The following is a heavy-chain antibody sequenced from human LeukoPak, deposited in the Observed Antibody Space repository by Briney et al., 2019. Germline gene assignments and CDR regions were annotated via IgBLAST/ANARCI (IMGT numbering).Heavy chain of an antibody. J-gene: IGHJ6*03. CDR3: ARQGITIFGVVIPYYYYYMDV. Sequence: SETLSLTCSVSGGSFTGTTYYWAWIRQPPGKGLEWIGSVYYSGSTSYSPSLKSRLTISVDTSKKQFSLRLSSVNAADTAVYYCARQGITIFGVVIPYYYYYMDVWGKGTTVTVSS. CDR1: GGSFTGTTYY. CDR2: VYYSGST. D-gene: IGHD3-3*01. V-gene: IGHV4-39*01.